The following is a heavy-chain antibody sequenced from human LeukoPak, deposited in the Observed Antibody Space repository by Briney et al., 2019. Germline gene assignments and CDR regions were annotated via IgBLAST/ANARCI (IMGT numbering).Heavy chain of an antibody. CDR2: IYYSGST. CDR1: SGSISSYY. J-gene: IGHJ3*02. V-gene: IGHV4-59*01. CDR3: ARGKTYYDISKDAFDI. D-gene: IGHD3-22*01. Sequence: SETLSLTCTVSSGSISSYYWSWIRQPPGKGLEWIGYIYYSGSTNYNPSLKSRVTISVDTSKNQFSLKLSSVTAADTAVYYCARGKTYYDISKDAFDIWGQGAMVTVSS.